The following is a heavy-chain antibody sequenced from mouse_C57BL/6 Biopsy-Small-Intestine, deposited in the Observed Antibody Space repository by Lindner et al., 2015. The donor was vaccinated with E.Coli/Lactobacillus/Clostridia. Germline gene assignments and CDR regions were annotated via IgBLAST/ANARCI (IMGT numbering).Heavy chain of an antibody. CDR2: INPSTGAT. CDR3: ARSYYDNLDY. J-gene: IGHJ2*01. CDR1: GYSFTGYY. D-gene: IGHD2-10*01. V-gene: IGHV1-42*01. Sequence: VQLQESGPELVKPGASVKISCKASGYSFTGYYMNWVKQSPEKSLEWIGEINPSTGATVYNQKFKGKATLTVDKYSSTAYMQLKSLTSEDSAVYYCARSYYDNLDYWGQGTTLTVSS.